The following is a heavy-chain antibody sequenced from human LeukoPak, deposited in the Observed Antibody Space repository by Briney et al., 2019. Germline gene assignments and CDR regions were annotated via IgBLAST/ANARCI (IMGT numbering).Heavy chain of an antibody. CDR1: GFTFSSYT. CDR3: AKFRHRAVAGTGTGY. Sequence: GGSLRLSCAASGFTFSSYTMNWARQAPGKGLEWVSSISSSSNYIAYADSVKGRFTISRDNAKISLYLQMNSLRAEDTAVYYCAKFRHRAVAGTGTGYWGQGTLVTVSS. D-gene: IGHD6-19*01. CDR2: ISSSSNYI. V-gene: IGHV3-21*01. J-gene: IGHJ4*02.